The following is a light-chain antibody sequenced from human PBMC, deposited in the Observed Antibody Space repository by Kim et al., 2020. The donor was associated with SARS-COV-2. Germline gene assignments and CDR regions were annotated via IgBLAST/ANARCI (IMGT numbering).Light chain of an antibody. CDR3: QQRSKWPLT. Sequence: LSPGERAPLSCRASQSVSKSLGWYQQKTGQAPRLLIYYASNRATGIPARFSGSGSGTDFTLTISSLEPEDFAVYYCQQRSKWPLTFGGGTKVDIK. J-gene: IGKJ4*01. V-gene: IGKV3-11*01. CDR2: YAS. CDR1: QSVSKS.